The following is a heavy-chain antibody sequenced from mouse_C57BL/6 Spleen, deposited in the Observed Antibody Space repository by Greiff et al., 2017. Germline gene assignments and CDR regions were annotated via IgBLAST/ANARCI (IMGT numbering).Heavy chain of an antibody. J-gene: IGHJ4*01. CDR2: ISSGSSTI. Sequence: EVQRVESGGGLVKPGGSLKLSCAASGFTFSDYGMHWVRQAPEKGLEWVAYISSGSSTIYYADTVKGRFTISRDNAKNTLFLQMTSLRSEDTAMYYCARQATVVPYYYAMDYWGQGTSVTVSS. CDR3: ARQATVVPYYYAMDY. D-gene: IGHD1-1*01. CDR1: GFTFSDYG. V-gene: IGHV5-17*01.